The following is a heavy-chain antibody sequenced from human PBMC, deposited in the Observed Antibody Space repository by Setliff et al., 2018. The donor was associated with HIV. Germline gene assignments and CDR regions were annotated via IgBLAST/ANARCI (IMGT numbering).Heavy chain of an antibody. V-gene: IGHV1-69*05. J-gene: IGHJ4*02. CDR3: AREHRHFDY. CDR2: IIPIFGTA. Sequence: SVKVSCKASGYTFTSYYIHWVRQAPGQGLEWMGGIIPIFGTANYAQKFQGRVTITTDESTSTAYMELSSLRSEDTAVYYCAREHRHFDYWGQGTLVTVSS. D-gene: IGHD2-21*01. CDR1: GYTFTSYY.